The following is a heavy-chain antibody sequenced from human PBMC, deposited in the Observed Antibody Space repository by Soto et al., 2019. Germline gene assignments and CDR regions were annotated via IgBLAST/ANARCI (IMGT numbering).Heavy chain of an antibody. Sequence: GGSLRLSCVASGFTIENSVMHWVRQTPGKGLMSVSRITGAGDGTLYADSVQGRFTISRDNAKNTVYLHMTGLRVEETAVYYCARAQKWRQLSLNVFDLWGQGTTVTVSS. CDR2: ITGAGDGT. V-gene: IGHV3-74*01. CDR3: ARAQKWRQLSLNVFDL. J-gene: IGHJ3*01. D-gene: IGHD5-18*01. CDR1: GFTIENSV.